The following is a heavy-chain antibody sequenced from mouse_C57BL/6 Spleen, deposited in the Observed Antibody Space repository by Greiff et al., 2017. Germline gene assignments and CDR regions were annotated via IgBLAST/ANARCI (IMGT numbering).Heavy chain of an antibody. J-gene: IGHJ1*03. CDR1: GFTFSSYG. CDR3: ARHGDPYWYFDV. V-gene: IGHV5-6*01. CDR2: ISSGGSYT. Sequence: EVQLVESGGDLVKPGGSLKLSCAASGFTFSSYGMSWVRQTPDKRLEWVATISSGGSYTYYPDSVKGRFTISRDNAKNTLYLQMSSLKSEDTAMYYCARHGDPYWYFDVWGTGTTVTVSS.